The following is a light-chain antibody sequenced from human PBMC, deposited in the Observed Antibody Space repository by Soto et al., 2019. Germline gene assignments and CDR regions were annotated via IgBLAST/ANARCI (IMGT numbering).Light chain of an antibody. V-gene: IGKV1-5*03. CDR3: QQYNDYSWT. Sequence: DIQMTQSPSTLSTSVGDRVSINCQASQSISAWLAWYQQKPGKAPRLLIYKASTLEIGVPSRFSGSGSGTEFTLTISSLQPDDVAIYYCQQYNDYSWTFGQGTKVDIK. J-gene: IGKJ1*01. CDR1: QSISAW. CDR2: KAS.